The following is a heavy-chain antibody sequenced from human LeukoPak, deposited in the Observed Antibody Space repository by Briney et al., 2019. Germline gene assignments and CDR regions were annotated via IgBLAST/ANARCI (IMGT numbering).Heavy chain of an antibody. Sequence: GGSLRLSCAASGFTFSSYGMHWVRQAPGKGLEWVAVIWYDGSIKYYADSVKGRFTISRDNSKNTLYLQMNSLRAEDTAVYYCAKEYGPFDYYYYMDVWGKGTTVTVSS. D-gene: IGHD3-10*01. CDR3: AKEYGPFDYYYYMDV. V-gene: IGHV3-33*06. CDR1: GFTFSSYG. J-gene: IGHJ6*03. CDR2: IWYDGSIK.